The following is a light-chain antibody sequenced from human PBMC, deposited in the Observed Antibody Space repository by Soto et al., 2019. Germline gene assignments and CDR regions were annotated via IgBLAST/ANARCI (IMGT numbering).Light chain of an antibody. J-gene: IGKJ1*01. CDR1: QSIGSNY. Sequence: EIVLTQSPGTLSLSPGERATLSCRASQSIGSNYLAWYQQKPGQAPRLLIYAASSRATRTPDRFTGSGSGTDFTLTISRLEPEDFAVYHCQQYGNSFRTFGQGTKVEIK. V-gene: IGKV3-20*01. CDR3: QQYGNSFRT. CDR2: AAS.